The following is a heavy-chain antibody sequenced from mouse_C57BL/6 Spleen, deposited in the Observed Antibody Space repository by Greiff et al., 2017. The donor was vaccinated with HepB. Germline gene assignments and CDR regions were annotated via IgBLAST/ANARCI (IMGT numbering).Heavy chain of an antibody. Sequence: VQLQQPGAELVMPGASVKLSCKASGYTFTSYWMHWVKQRPGQGLEWIGEIDPSDSYTNYNQKFKGKSTLTVDKSSSTAYMQLSSLTSEDSAVYYCARGGQLRLRDFDYWGQGTTLTVSS. V-gene: IGHV1-69*01. CDR3: ARGGQLRLRDFDY. CDR1: GYTFTSYW. J-gene: IGHJ2*01. CDR2: IDPSDSYT. D-gene: IGHD3-2*02.